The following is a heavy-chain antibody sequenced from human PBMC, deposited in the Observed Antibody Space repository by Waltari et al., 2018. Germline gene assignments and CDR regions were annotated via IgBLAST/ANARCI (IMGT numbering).Heavy chain of an antibody. D-gene: IGHD6-25*01. CDR3: ARVLVAAGGEFDP. CDR1: GYSISSGYY. Sequence: QVQLQESGPGLVKPSETLSLTCAVSGYSISSGYYWGWIRQPPGKGLEWIGSIYHSGSTYSNPALKSRVTISVDTSKNQFSLKLSSVTAADTAVYYCARVLVAAGGEFDPWGQGTLVTVSS. CDR2: IYHSGST. V-gene: IGHV4-38-2*01. J-gene: IGHJ5*02.